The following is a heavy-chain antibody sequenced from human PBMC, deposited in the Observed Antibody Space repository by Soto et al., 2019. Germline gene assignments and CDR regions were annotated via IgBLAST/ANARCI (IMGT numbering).Heavy chain of an antibody. CDR2: INPNSGGT. Sequence: GASVKVSCKASGYTFTGYYMHWVRQAPGQGLEWMGMINPNSGGTNYAQKFQGWVTMTRDTSISTAYMELSRLRSDDTAVYYCAMDFSSSSRWGRYYYSGMDVWGQGTPVTVSS. J-gene: IGHJ6*02. CDR1: GYTFTGYY. D-gene: IGHD6-6*01. CDR3: AMDFSSSSRWGRYYYSGMDV. V-gene: IGHV1-2*04.